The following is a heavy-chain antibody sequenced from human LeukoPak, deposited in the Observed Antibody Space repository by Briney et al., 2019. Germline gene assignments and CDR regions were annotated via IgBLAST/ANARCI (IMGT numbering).Heavy chain of an antibody. CDR1: GFPFSSYA. Sequence: GGSLRLSCSASGFPFSSYAMHWVRQAPGKGLEYVSAISDSGGSTYYADSVKGRFTISRDNSKNTLYLQIDSLRAEDTAVYYCAKDRLGTLDAFDIWGQGTMVTVSS. V-gene: IGHV3-64*04. D-gene: IGHD3-9*01. CDR3: AKDRLGTLDAFDI. CDR2: ISDSGGST. J-gene: IGHJ3*02.